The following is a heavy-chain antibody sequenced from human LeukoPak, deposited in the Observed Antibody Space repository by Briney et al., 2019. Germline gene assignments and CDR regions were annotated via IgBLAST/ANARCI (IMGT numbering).Heavy chain of an antibody. D-gene: IGHD3-3*01. CDR1: GFTFSSYS. Sequence: EGSLRLSCAASGFTFSSYSMNWVRQAPGKGLEWVSSISSSSYIYYADSVKGRFTISRDNAKNSLYLQMNSLRAEDTAVYYCARDSDYDFWSGYPNWFDPWGQGTLVTVSS. CDR3: ARDSDYDFWSGYPNWFDP. J-gene: IGHJ5*02. CDR2: ISSSSYI. V-gene: IGHV3-21*01.